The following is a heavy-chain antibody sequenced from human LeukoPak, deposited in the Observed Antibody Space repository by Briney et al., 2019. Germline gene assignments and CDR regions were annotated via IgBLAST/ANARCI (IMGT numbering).Heavy chain of an antibody. CDR2: MNPNSGNT. CDR1: GYTFTSYA. D-gene: IGHD2-2*02. Sequence: ASVKVSCKASGYTFTSYAINWVRQATGQGLEWMGWMNPNSGNTGYAQKFQGRVTMTRNTSISTAYMELSSLRSEDTAVYYWARDLGYCSSTSCHSRFDPWGQGTLVTVSS. V-gene: IGHV1-8*01. CDR3: ARDLGYCSSTSCHSRFDP. J-gene: IGHJ5*02.